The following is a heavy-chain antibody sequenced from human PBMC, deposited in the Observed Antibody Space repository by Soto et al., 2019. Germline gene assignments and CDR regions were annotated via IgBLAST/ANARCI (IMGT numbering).Heavy chain of an antibody. CDR2: ISGSGGST. J-gene: IGHJ6*02. CDR1: GFTFSSYA. Sequence: EVQLLESGGGLVQPGGSLRLSCAASGFTFSSYAMSWVRQAPGKGLEWVSAISGSGGSTYYADSVKGRFTISRDNSKNTLNGQMNSLRAEHTAVYYCAKNTVRGASYYYYGMDVWCQQTTVTVS. CDR3: AKNTVRGASYYYYGMDV. V-gene: IGHV3-23*01. D-gene: IGHD3-10*01.